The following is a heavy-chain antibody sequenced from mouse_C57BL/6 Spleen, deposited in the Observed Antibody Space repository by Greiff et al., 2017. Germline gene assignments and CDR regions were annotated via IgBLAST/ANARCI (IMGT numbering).Heavy chain of an antibody. Sequence: VQLQQPGAELVKPGASVKLSCKASGYTFTSYWMHWVKQRPGQGLEWIGMIHPNSGSTNYNEKFKSKATLTVDKSSSTAYMQLSSLTSEDSAVYYCARGPHYYGSSYDYFDYWGQGTTLTVSS. CDR3: ARGPHYYGSSYDYFDY. V-gene: IGHV1-64*01. D-gene: IGHD1-1*01. CDR2: IHPNSGST. J-gene: IGHJ2*01. CDR1: GYTFTSYW.